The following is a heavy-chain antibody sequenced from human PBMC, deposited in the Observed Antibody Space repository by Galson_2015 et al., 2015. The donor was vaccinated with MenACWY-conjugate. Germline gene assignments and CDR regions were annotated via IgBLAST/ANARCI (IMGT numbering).Heavy chain of an antibody. CDR3: AKDSPVRAVAGTRFDY. J-gene: IGHJ4*02. CDR1: GFTFSSYG. Sequence: SLRLSCAASGFTFSSYGMHWVRQAPGKGLEWVAFIRYDGSNKYYADSVKGRFTISRDNSKNTLYLQMNSLRAEDTAVYYCAKDSPVRAVAGTRFDYWSQGTLVTVSS. D-gene: IGHD6-19*01. CDR2: IRYDGSNK. V-gene: IGHV3-30*02.